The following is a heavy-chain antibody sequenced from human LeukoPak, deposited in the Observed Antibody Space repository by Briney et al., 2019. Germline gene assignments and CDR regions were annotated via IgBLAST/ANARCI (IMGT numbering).Heavy chain of an antibody. J-gene: IGHJ4*02. CDR3: AKDSYYYDSSGHLYYFDY. CDR2: IYSGGST. V-gene: IGHV3-66*01. CDR1: GFTVSSNY. Sequence: GGSLRLSCAASGFTVSSNYMSWVRQAPGKGLEWVSVIYSGGSTYYADSVKGRFTISRDNSKNTLYLQMNSLRAEDTAVYYCAKDSYYYDSSGHLYYFDYWGQGTLVTVSS. D-gene: IGHD3-22*01.